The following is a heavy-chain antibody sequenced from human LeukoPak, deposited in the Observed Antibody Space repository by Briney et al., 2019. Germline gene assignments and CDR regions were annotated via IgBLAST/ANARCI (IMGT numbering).Heavy chain of an antibody. CDR3: ASRAYCTNGVCYRFFDY. D-gene: IGHD2-8*01. V-gene: IGHV3-21*01. CDR2: ISSSSSYI. J-gene: IGHJ4*02. CDR1: GFTFSSYS. Sequence: GGSLRLSCAASGFTFSSYSMNRARQAPGKGLEWVSSISSSSSYIYYADSVKGRFTISRDNAKNSLYLQMNSLRAEDTAVYYCASRAYCTNGVCYRFFDYWGQGTLVTVSS.